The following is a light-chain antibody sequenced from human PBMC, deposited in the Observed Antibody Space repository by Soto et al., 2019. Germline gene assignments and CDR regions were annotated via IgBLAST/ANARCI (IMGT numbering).Light chain of an antibody. CDR1: QSVASNC. CDR2: GVS. CDR3: QQYGTSPQT. Sequence: EIVLTQSPGTLSLSPGEGATLSCRASQSVASNCLAWYQQKPGQAPRLLIYGVSSRATDISDRFSGSGSGTDFTLTISRLEPVDFAVYYCQQYGTSPQTFGQGTKVEIK. V-gene: IGKV3-20*01. J-gene: IGKJ1*01.